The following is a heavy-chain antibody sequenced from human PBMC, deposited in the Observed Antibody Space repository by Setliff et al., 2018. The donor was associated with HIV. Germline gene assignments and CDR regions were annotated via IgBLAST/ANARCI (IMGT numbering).Heavy chain of an antibody. V-gene: IGHV1-2*02. Sequence: EASVKVSCKTSGYSFTGYYIHWVRQAPGQGLEWMGWINPNSGATDYAQNFLGRVTMARDTSSDTAYMDLNGLNSDDTAMYFCARAESGDYLHYFDSWGQGTLVTVSS. D-gene: IGHD4-17*01. CDR2: INPNSGAT. CDR1: GYSFTGYY. J-gene: IGHJ4*02. CDR3: ARAESGDYLHYFDS.